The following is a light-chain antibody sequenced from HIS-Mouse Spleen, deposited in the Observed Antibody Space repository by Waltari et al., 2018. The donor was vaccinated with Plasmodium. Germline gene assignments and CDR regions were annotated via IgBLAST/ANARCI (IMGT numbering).Light chain of an antibody. Sequence: AIRMTQSPSSFSASTGDRVTITCRASQGISSYLAWYQQKPGKAPKLLIYAASTLQSGVPSVFSGSGSGTDFTLTISCLQSEDFATYYCQQYDSYPFTFGPGTKVDIK. CDR2: AAS. CDR1: QGISSY. CDR3: QQYDSYPFT. V-gene: IGKV1-8*01. J-gene: IGKJ3*01.